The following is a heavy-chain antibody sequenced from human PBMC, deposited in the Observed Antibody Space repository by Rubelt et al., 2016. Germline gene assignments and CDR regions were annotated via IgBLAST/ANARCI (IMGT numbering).Heavy chain of an antibody. CDR1: GASISSSSYY. CDR2: LYYNGST. Sequence: QVQLQESGPGVVKPSETLSLTCTVSGASISSSSYYWGWIRQAPGTGLEWIGGLYYNGSTFYNPSLDRQSTKSDVRTRNRFSLKCGPATAACTAVYYRGRQPGNANNWYWFDHWGQGTLVTVSS. J-gene: IGHJ5*02. V-gene: IGHV4-39*01. CDR3: GRQPGNANNWYWFDH. D-gene: IGHD1-1*01.